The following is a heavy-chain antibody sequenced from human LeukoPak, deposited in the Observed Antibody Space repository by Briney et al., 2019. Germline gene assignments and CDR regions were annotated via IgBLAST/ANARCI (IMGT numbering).Heavy chain of an antibody. CDR1: GFTFSSYA. V-gene: IGHV3-30*04. J-gene: IGHJ4*02. Sequence: GGSLRLSCAASGFTFSSYAMHWVRQAPGKGLEWVAVISYDGSNKYYADSVKGRFTISRDNAKNSLYLQMNSLRAEDTALYYCAKDETGGSGYLLYYFDYWGQGTLVTVSS. D-gene: IGHD5-12*01. CDR3: AKDETGGSGYLLYYFDY. CDR2: ISYDGSNK.